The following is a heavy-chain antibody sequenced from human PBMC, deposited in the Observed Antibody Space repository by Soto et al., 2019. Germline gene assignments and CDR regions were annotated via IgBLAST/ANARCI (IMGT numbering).Heavy chain of an antibody. CDR3: ARWGTTGGLDV. J-gene: IGHJ4*02. CDR1: GFTFRSYV. D-gene: IGHD3-16*01. V-gene: IGHV3-33*05. CDR2: TSYAESNN. Sequence: QVQLVESGGGVVQPGTSLRLSCVGSGFTFRSYVIHWVRQAPGKGLEWVALTSYAESNNFYGDSVKGHFTISRHNSRNTVELQMDSVRFEDTALYYCARWGTTGGLDVWGQGTLVSVSS.